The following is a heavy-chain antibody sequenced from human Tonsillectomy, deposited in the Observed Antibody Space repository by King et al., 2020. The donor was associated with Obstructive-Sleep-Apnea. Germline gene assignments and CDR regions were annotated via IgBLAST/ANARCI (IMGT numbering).Heavy chain of an antibody. V-gene: IGHV7-4-1*02. Sequence: QLVQSGSELKKPGASVMISCKASGYTFTSYAMNWVRQAPGQGLEWMGWINTNTGNPTYVQGFTGRFVFSLDTSVSTGYLQISSLKAEDTAVYYCARDSYYDTSGYQYYFDYWGQGTLVTVSS. J-gene: IGHJ4*02. D-gene: IGHD3-22*01. CDR2: INTNTGNP. CDR1: GYTFTSYA. CDR3: ARDSYYDTSGYQYYFDY.